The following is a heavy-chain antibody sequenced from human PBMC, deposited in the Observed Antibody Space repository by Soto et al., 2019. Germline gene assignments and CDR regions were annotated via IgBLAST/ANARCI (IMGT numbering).Heavy chain of an antibody. CDR1: GFTFSSYS. J-gene: IGHJ3*02. Sequence: GGSLRLSCAASGFTFSSYSMNWVRQAPGKGLEWVSYISSSSSTIYYADSVKGRFTISRDNAKNSLYLQMNSLRDEDTAVYYCARGETYYYDSSGYIPAFDAFDIWGQGTMVTVSS. D-gene: IGHD3-22*01. V-gene: IGHV3-48*02. CDR2: ISSSSSTI. CDR3: ARGETYYYDSSGYIPAFDAFDI.